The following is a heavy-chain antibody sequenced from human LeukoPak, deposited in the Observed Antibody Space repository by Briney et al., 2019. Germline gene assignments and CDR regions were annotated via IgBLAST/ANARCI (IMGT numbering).Heavy chain of an antibody. J-gene: IGHJ5*02. CDR1: GFTFSSYG. Sequence: GRSLRLSCAASGFTFSSYGMHWVRQAPGKGLEWVAVIWYDGSKKYYADSVKGRFTTSRDDSTDTLSLQMSSLRVEDTAVYFSARWFDDKRIDPWGQGTPVTVSS. CDR2: IWYDGSKK. CDR3: ARWFDDKRIDP. D-gene: IGHD3-10*01. V-gene: IGHV3-33*01.